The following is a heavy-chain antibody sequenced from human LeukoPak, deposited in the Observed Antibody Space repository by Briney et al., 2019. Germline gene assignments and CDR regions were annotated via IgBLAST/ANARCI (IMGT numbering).Heavy chain of an antibody. V-gene: IGHV3-33*06. J-gene: IGHJ4*02. Sequence: PGRSLRLSCAASGFTFSTYAMHWVRQDPGRGLEWVAFIWPDGSKKYYADSVKGRFAISRENSKNTVYLQMNDLRPEDTALYFCAKISSSAESNFDYWGQGTLLTVSS. CDR2: IWPDGSKK. CDR3: AKISSSAESNFDY. D-gene: IGHD6-25*01. CDR1: GFTFSTYA.